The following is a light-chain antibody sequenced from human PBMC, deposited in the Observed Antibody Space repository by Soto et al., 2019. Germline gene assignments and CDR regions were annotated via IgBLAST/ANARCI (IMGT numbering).Light chain of an antibody. CDR1: QDIRCY. Sequence: DIQLTQSPSFLSASVGDRVTITCQASQDIRCYLVWYQQKPGKAPNLLIYAASTLQSGVPSRFSGSGSGTEFTLIISSLQPEDFASYYCQHLHSYPHTFGGGTKVEI. CDR3: QHLHSYPHT. J-gene: IGKJ4*01. CDR2: AAS. V-gene: IGKV1-9*01.